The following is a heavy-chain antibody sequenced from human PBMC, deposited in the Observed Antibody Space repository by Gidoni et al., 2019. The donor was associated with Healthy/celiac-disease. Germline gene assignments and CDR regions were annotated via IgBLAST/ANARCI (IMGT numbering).Heavy chain of an antibody. CDR1: GFTFDDYT. D-gene: IGHD3-10*01. Sequence: EVQLVESGGVVVQPGGSLRLSCAASGFTFDDYTMHWVRQAPGKGLEWVSLISWDGGSTYYADSVKGRFTISRDNSKNSLYLQMNSLRTEDTALYYCARGAYGSGSTPEFDYWGQGTLVTVSS. CDR2: ISWDGGST. V-gene: IGHV3-43*01. J-gene: IGHJ4*02. CDR3: ARGAYGSGSTPEFDY.